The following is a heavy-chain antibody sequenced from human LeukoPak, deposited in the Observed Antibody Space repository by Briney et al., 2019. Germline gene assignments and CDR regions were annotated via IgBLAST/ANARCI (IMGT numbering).Heavy chain of an antibody. V-gene: IGHV3-9*01. CDR3: AKFRPIQLWYYFDY. CDR1: GFTFDDYA. Sequence: GRSLRLSCAASGFTFDDYAMHWVRQAPGKGLEWVSGISWNSGSIGYADSVKGRFTISRDNAKNSLYLQMNSLRAEDTAVYYCAKFRPIQLWYYFDYWGQGTLVTVSS. CDR2: ISWNSGSI. J-gene: IGHJ4*02. D-gene: IGHD5-18*01.